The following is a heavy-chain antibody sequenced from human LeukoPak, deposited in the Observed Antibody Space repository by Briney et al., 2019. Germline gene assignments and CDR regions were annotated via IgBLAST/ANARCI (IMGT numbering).Heavy chain of an antibody. CDR1: GFTFSSYG. J-gene: IGHJ5*02. CDR3: ARDRVPDNWFGP. V-gene: IGHV3-33*01. CDR2: IWYDGSNK. D-gene: IGHD1-1*01. Sequence: GGSLRLSCAASGFTFSSYGMHWVRQAPGKGLEWVAVIWYDGSNKYYADSVRGRFTISRDNSKNTLYLQMNSLRAEDTAVYYCARDRVPDNWFGPWGQGTLVTVSS.